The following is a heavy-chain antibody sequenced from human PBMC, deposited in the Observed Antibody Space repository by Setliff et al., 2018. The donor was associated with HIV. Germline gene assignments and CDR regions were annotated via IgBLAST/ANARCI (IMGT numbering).Heavy chain of an antibody. V-gene: IGHV4-61*02. J-gene: IGHJ6*03. CDR3: NIYYYYYMDV. Sequence: SETLSLTCTVSGDSINSGTYYWSWIRQPAGKGLEWIGRLHLSGDTNYNPSLKSRVTISVDTSKNQFSLKLSSVTAADTAVYYCNIYYYYYMDVWGKGTTVTVSS. CDR2: LHLSGDT. CDR1: GDSINSGTYY.